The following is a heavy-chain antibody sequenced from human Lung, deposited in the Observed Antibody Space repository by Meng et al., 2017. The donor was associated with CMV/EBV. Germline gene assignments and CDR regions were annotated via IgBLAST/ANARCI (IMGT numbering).Heavy chain of an antibody. J-gene: IGHJ4*02. D-gene: IGHD2-21*01. CDR3: ARDAGGGDCFDY. Sequence: QVQLVESGGGVVQPGRSLRLSRAASGFPFSSYAMHWVRQAPGKGLEWVAVISYDGSNKYYADSVKGRFTISRDNSKNTLYLQMNSLRAEDTAVYYCARDAGGGDCFDYWGQGTMVTVSS. V-gene: IGHV3-30-3*01. CDR2: ISYDGSNK. CDR1: GFPFSSYA.